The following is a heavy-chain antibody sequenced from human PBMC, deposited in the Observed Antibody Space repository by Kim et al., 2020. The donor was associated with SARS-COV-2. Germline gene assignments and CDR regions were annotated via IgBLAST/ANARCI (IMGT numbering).Heavy chain of an antibody. D-gene: IGHD6-19*01. V-gene: IGHV3-9*01. Sequence: YVKGRFTISRDNAKNSLYLQMNSLRAEDTALYYCATKHAGYSSGWDPFDYWGQGTLVTVSS. J-gene: IGHJ4*02. CDR3: ATKHAGYSSGWDPFDY.